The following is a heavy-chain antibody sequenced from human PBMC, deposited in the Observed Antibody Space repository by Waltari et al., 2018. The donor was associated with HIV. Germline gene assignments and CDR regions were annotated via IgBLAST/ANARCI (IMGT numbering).Heavy chain of an antibody. Sequence: QVQLVQSGSELKKPGASVKVSCKASGYTFTTYGINWVRQAPGQGLEWMGWINTNTGIPTYAQGFSGLVVFSLDTSVSTAYLQISSLKSEDSAVYFCAKGIAVATTYYYAAMDVWGPGTTVAVSS. J-gene: IGHJ6*02. CDR2: INTNTGIP. CDR1: GYTFTTYG. V-gene: IGHV7-4-1*02. CDR3: AKGIAVATTYYYAAMDV. D-gene: IGHD6-19*01.